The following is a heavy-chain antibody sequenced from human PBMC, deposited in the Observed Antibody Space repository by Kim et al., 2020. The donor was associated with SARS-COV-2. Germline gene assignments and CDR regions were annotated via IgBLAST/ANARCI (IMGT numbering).Heavy chain of an antibody. Sequence: GGSLRLSCAASGFTFDDYAMEWGRQAPGKGLEWVAGSTWNSGSIGYADSVKGRFAISRDNAKNSLYLQMNSLRTEDTALYYCAGWSYYGMDVWGQGTTVTVSS. CDR3: AGWSYYGMDV. CDR1: GFTFDDYA. J-gene: IGHJ6*02. CDR2: STWNSGSI. V-gene: IGHV3-9*01. D-gene: IGHD6-19*01.